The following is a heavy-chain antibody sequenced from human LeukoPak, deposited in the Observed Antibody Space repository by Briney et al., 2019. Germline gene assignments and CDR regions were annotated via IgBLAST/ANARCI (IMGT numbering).Heavy chain of an antibody. D-gene: IGHD5-18*01. Sequence: SETLSLTCAVYGGSFSGYYWSWIRQPPGKGLEWFGEINHSGSTNYNPPLKSRVTISVDTSKNQFSLKLSSVTAADTAVYYCARARARGYSYGFGIYYFDYWGQGTLVTVSS. CDR1: GGSFSGYY. CDR2: INHSGST. J-gene: IGHJ4*02. CDR3: ARARARGYSYGFGIYYFDY. V-gene: IGHV4-34*01.